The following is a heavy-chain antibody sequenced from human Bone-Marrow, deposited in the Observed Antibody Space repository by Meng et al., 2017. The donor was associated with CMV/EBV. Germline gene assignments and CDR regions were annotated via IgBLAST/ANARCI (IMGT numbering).Heavy chain of an antibody. CDR1: GFTFINYA. CDR2: IGHKGDST. Sequence: GESLKISCVASGFTFINYAMSWVRQAPGRGLEWVSAIGHKGDSTYYADSVKGRFTISRDNSKNSLYLQMNSLRAEDTAVYYCARVPEGSGWSYYYYGMDVWGQGTTVTVSS. J-gene: IGHJ6*02. CDR3: ARVPEGSGWSYYYYGMDV. V-gene: IGHV3-23*01. D-gene: IGHD6-19*01.